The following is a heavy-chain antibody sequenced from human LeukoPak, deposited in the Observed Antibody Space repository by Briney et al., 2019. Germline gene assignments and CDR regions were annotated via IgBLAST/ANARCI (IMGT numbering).Heavy chain of an antibody. Sequence: SQTLSLTCTVSGDSISSGGYYWSWIRQHPGKGLEWIGYIYYSGSTYYNPSLKSRVTISVDTSKNQFSLKLSSVTVADTAVYYCARDIVHKWFDPWGQGTLVTVSS. CDR2: IYYSGST. CDR3: ARDIVHKWFDP. CDR1: GDSISSGGYY. D-gene: IGHD2-8*01. V-gene: IGHV4-31*03. J-gene: IGHJ5*02.